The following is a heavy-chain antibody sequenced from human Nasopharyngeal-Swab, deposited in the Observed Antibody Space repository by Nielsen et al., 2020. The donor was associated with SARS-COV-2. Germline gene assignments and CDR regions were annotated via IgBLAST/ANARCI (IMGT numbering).Heavy chain of an antibody. Sequence: GESLKISCAASGFTVSSNYMSCVRQAPGKGPAWVAVIANDGRYKHYADSVKGRFTISRDNSKSTLYLQMNSLRPEDTAVYYCAREPPVDIVATTHFDYWGQGTLVTVSS. D-gene: IGHD5-12*01. CDR1: GFTVSSNY. CDR3: AREPPVDIVATTHFDY. J-gene: IGHJ4*02. V-gene: IGHV3-30*03. CDR2: IANDGRYK.